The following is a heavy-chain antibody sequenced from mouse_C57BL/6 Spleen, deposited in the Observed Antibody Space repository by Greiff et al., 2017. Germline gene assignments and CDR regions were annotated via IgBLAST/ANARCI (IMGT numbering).Heavy chain of an antibody. D-gene: IGHD1-1*01. J-gene: IGHJ3*01. CDR2: IWRGGST. V-gene: IGHV2-5*01. Sequence: VKLVESGPGLVQPSQSLSITCTVSGFSLTSYGVHWVRQSPGKGLEWLGVIWRGGSTDYNAAFMSRLSITKDNSKSQVFFKMNSLQADDTAIYYCAKKGPYYYGFAYWGQGTLVTVSA. CDR3: AKKGPYYYGFAY. CDR1: GFSLTSYG.